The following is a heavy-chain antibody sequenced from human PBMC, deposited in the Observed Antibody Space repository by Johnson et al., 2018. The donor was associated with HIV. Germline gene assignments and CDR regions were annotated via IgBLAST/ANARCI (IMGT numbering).Heavy chain of an antibody. CDR2: ISSNGGST. CDR1: GFTFSSYA. V-gene: IGHV3-64*01. D-gene: IGHD1-26*01. Sequence: VQLVESGGGVVQPGRSLRLSCAASGFTFSSYAMHWVRQAPGKGLEYVSAISSNGGSTYYANSVTGRFTIYRDNSKNTLYLQMGSLRAEDMAVYYCAREIGGSYYRDAFDIWGQGTMVTVSS. J-gene: IGHJ3*02. CDR3: AREIGGSYYRDAFDI.